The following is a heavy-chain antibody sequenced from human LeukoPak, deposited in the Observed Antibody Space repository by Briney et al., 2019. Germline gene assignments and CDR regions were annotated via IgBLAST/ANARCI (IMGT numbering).Heavy chain of an antibody. CDR1: GFTVSSNY. CDR3: AKGNKHIVVVTANFYFDY. J-gene: IGHJ4*02. Sequence: PGGSLRLSCAVSGFTVSSNYMSWVRQAPGKGLEWVSAISGSGGSTYYADSVKGRFTISRDNSKNTLYLQMNSLRAEDTAVYYCAKGNKHIVVVTANFYFDYWGQGTLVTVSS. CDR2: ISGSGGST. D-gene: IGHD2-21*02. V-gene: IGHV3-23*01.